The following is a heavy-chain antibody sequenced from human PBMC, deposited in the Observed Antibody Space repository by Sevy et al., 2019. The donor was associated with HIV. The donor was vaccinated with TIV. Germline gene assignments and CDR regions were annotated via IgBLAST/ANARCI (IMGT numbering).Heavy chain of an antibody. Sequence: GGSLRLSCAASGFTFSTYGMHWVRQAPGKGLEWVAVIWFDGSNTYYADSVKGRFTISRDIAKNTLHLQMHSLRVEDTAVYYCARDLEFYDYGDYGPAFMPDYWGQGTLVTVSS. V-gene: IGHV3-33*01. D-gene: IGHD4-17*01. CDR3: ARDLEFYDYGDYGPAFMPDY. CDR2: IWFDGSNT. J-gene: IGHJ4*02. CDR1: GFTFSTYG.